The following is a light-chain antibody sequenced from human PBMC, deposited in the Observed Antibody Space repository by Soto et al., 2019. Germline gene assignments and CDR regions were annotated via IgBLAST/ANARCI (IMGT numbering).Light chain of an antibody. CDR3: CSYAGSYTDV. V-gene: IGLV2-11*01. CDR2: DVA. J-gene: IGLJ1*01. CDR1: SSDVGGYKY. Sequence: QSVLTQPRSVSGSPGQSVTISCTGTSSDVGGYKYVSWYQHHPGKAPRLMIYDVAKRPSGVPDRFSGSKSGNTASLTISGLQADDEADYFCCSYAGSYTDVFGTGTKVTVL.